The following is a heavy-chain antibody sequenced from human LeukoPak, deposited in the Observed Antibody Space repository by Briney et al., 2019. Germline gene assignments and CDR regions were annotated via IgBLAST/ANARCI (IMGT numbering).Heavy chain of an antibody. Sequence: PGGSLRLSCATSEFTFSDHSMDWVRQAPGKGLDWLGRTRNKAKSYTTEYAASVKGRFTISRDDSKKSVYLQMTSLKIEDTAIYYCARGCEGCGQRAFDIWGQGTVVAVSS. CDR3: ARGCEGCGQRAFDI. D-gene: IGHD1-26*01. CDR1: EFTFSDHS. J-gene: IGHJ3*02. V-gene: IGHV3-72*01. CDR2: TRNKAKSYTT.